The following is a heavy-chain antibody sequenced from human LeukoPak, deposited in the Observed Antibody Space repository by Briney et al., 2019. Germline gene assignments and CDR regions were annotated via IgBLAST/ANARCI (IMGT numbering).Heavy chain of an antibody. CDR1: GYIFTGYY. D-gene: IGHD1-1*01. J-gene: IGHJ6*03. V-gene: IGHV1-69*05. CDR3: ARPPSGYPYYYYYMDV. CDR2: IIPIFGTA. Sequence: SVKVSCKTSGYIFTGYYIHWVRQAPGQGLEWMGGIIPIFGTANYAQKFQGRVTITTDESTSTAYMELSSLRSEDTAVYYCARPPSGYPYYYYYMDVWGKGTTVTVSS.